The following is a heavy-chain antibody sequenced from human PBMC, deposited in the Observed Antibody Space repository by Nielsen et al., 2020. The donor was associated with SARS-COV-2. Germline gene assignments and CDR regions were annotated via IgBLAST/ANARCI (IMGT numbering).Heavy chain of an antibody. Sequence: GGSLRLSCAASGFTFSSYSMNWVRQAPGKGLEWVAVVWHDGTKRNYASSLEGRFTISRDNSKNTVALQMDSLRVEDTAVYYCARDRGWKLGIADYWGQGTLVTVSS. J-gene: IGHJ4*02. CDR2: VWHDGTKR. CDR1: GFTFSSYS. CDR3: ARDRGWKLGIADY. V-gene: IGHV3-33*08. D-gene: IGHD3-10*01.